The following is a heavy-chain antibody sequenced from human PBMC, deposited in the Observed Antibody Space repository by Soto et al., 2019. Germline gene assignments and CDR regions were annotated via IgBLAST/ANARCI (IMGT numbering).Heavy chain of an antibody. J-gene: IGHJ6*02. CDR1: GGSISSGGYY. Sequence: SETLSLTCTVSGGSISSGGYYWSWIRQPPGKGLEWIGYIYYSGSTNYNPSLKSRVTISVDTSKNQFSLKLRSVTAADTAVYYCARDRVVVGTTNYYYGMDVWGQGTTVTVSS. V-gene: IGHV4-61*08. CDR2: IYYSGST. D-gene: IGHD1-26*01. CDR3: ARDRVVVGTTNYYYGMDV.